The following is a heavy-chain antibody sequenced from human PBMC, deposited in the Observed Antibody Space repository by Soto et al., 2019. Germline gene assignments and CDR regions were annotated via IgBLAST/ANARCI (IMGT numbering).Heavy chain of an antibody. CDR2: ISGSGGST. Sequence: EVPLLESGGGLVQPGGSLRLSCAASGFTFSSYAMSWVRQAPGKGLEWVSAISGSGGSTYYADSVKGRFTISRDNSKTTLYLQMNSLRAEDTAVYYCAKGHGWFGELIGAWFDPWGQGTLVTVSS. D-gene: IGHD3-10*01. J-gene: IGHJ5*02. CDR1: GFTFSSYA. CDR3: AKGHGWFGELIGAWFDP. V-gene: IGHV3-23*01.